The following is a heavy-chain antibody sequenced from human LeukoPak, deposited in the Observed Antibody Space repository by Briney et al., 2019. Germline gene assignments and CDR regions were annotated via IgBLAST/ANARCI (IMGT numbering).Heavy chain of an antibody. CDR1: GYSFTSYW. Sequence: ESLQXXCKGSGYSFTSYWIGWVRQMPGKGLEWMGIIYPGDSDTRYSPSFQGQVTISADKSISTAYLQWSSLKASDTAMYYCARSYNWNYRRFDPWGQGTLVTVSS. V-gene: IGHV5-51*01. J-gene: IGHJ5*02. CDR2: IYPGDSDT. CDR3: ARSYNWNYRRFDP. D-gene: IGHD1-7*01.